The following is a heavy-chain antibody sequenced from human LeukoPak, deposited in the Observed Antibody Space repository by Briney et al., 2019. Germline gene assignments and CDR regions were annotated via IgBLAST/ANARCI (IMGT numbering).Heavy chain of an antibody. Sequence: GGSLRLSCAASGFAFSSYAMSSARQPPGKGLEWVSVISGSGGSTYYEDSVKGRFTISRDNSKNTLYLQMNSLRAEDTAVYYCAKVPYSGSDNWFDPWGQGTLVTVSS. D-gene: IGHD1-26*01. CDR1: GFAFSSYA. J-gene: IGHJ5*02. CDR3: AKVPYSGSDNWFDP. V-gene: IGHV3-23*01. CDR2: ISGSGGST.